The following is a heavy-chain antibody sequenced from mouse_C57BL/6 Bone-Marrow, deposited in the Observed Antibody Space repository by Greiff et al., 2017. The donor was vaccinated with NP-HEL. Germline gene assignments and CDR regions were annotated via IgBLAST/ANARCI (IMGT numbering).Heavy chain of an antibody. J-gene: IGHJ3*01. CDR1: GFTFSSYG. Sequence: EVQGVESGGDLVKPGGSLKLSCAASGFTFSSYGMSWVRQTPDKRLEWVATISSGGSYTYYPDSVKGRFTISRDNAKNTLYLQMSSLKSEDTAMYYCARQNDYDGAYWGQGTLVTVSA. CDR2: ISSGGSYT. V-gene: IGHV5-6*01. CDR3: ARQNDYDGAY. D-gene: IGHD2-4*01.